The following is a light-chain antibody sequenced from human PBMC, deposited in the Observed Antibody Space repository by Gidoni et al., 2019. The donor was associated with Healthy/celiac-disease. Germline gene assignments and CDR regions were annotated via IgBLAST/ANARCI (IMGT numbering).Light chain of an antibody. CDR2: EVS. CDR1: SSDVGGYNY. Sequence: QSALTQPPSASGSPGQSVTIPCTGTSSDVGGYNYVSWYQQHPGKATKLTIYEVSKRPSGVPDRFSGSKSGNTASLTVSGLQAEDEADYYCSSYAGSNNLVFGGGTKLTVL. CDR3: SSYAGSNNLV. J-gene: IGLJ2*01. V-gene: IGLV2-8*01.